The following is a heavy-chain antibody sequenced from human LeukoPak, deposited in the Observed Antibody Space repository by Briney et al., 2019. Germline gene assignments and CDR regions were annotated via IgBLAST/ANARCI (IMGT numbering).Heavy chain of an antibody. CDR2: IYYSGST. V-gene: IGHV4-59*01. D-gene: IGHD4-17*01. Sequence: PSETLSLTCTVSGGSISSYYWSWIRQPPGKGLEWIGYIYYSGSTNYNPSLKSRVTISVDTSKNQFSLKLSSVTAADTAVYYCARPPDYGDYVDYGGQGTLVTVSS. CDR3: ARPPDYGDYVDY. J-gene: IGHJ4*02. CDR1: GGSISSYY.